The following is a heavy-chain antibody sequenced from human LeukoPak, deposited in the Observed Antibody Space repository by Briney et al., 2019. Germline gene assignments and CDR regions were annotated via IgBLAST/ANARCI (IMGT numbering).Heavy chain of an antibody. D-gene: IGHD4-17*01. Sequence: GESLRDSSMVSGYSFTNYWIIWVRQMPGEGREWMGRIDPSDSYPNYSPSFQGHVTISADKSISTAYLQWSSLKASDTAMYYCARPYDYGDSFDYWGQGTLVTVSS. J-gene: IGHJ4*02. CDR2: IDPSDSYP. V-gene: IGHV5-10-1*01. CDR1: GYSFTNYW. CDR3: ARPYDYGDSFDY.